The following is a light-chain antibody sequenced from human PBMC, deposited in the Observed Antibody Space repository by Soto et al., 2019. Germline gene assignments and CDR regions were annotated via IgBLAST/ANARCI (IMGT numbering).Light chain of an antibody. Sequence: QSALTQPASVSGSPGQSITISCTGTSSDIGGYKYVFWYQQHPGEAPKLIIYEVSNRPSGVSNRFSGSKSGNTASLTISGLQAEDECDYYCSLYTTNSTLVFGGGTKLTVL. J-gene: IGLJ3*02. CDR2: EVS. CDR3: SLYTTNSTLV. V-gene: IGLV2-14*01. CDR1: SSDIGGYKY.